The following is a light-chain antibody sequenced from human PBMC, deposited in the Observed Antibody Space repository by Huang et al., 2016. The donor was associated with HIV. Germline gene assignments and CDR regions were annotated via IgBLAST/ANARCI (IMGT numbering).Light chain of an antibody. CDR2: WAS. J-gene: IGKJ3*01. V-gene: IGKV4-1*01. CDR3: QQYYDTPLT. CDR1: QSVLNTDNNRVY. Sequence: DIVMTQSPESLAVSLGERATINCRSSQSVLNTDNNRVYLAWYQQKPGQRPRLLVCWASTRESGVPDRFLGTGSGTDFTLTISNLQAEDVAVYFCQQYYDTPLTFGPGTKVDIK.